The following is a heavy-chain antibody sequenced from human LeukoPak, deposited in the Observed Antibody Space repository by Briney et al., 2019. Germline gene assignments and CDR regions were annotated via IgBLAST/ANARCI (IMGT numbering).Heavy chain of an antibody. V-gene: IGHV3-73*01. J-gene: IGHJ4*02. Sequence: PGGSLSLSCAASGFTFSGSAMHWVRQASGKGLEWVGRIRNKANSYATTYAASVKGRFTISRDDSKNTAYLQMNSLKTEDTAVYYCSTSSSDFGYWGQGTLVTVSS. D-gene: IGHD6-6*01. CDR3: STSSSDFGY. CDR2: IRNKANSYAT. CDR1: GFTFSGSA.